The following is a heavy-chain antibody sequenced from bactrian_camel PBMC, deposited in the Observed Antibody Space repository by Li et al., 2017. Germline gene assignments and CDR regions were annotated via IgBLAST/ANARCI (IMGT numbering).Heavy chain of an antibody. J-gene: IGHJ4*01. CDR1: LNPDSRYC. V-gene: IGHV3S1*01. CDR2: LWTGDHST. Sequence: QLVESGGDSVQAGGSLRLSCVTSLNPDSRYCLGWIRQVPGKEREGVALLWTGDHSTYYLDSVKGRFNISLDVAKNTLYLQMNSLRPEDTAMYYCAASLGKAYCHRAFFLSRQRPNFGYMGQGTQVTVS. D-gene: IGHD5*01.